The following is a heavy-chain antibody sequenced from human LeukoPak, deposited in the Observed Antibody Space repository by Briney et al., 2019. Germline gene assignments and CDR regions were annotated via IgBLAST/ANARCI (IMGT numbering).Heavy chain of an antibody. V-gene: IGHV3-7*01. Sequence: GGSLRLSCAASGFTFSSYAMSWVRQAPGKGLEWVANIKQDGSEKYYVDSVKGRFTISRDNAKNSLYLQMNSLRAEDTAVYYCARDVGPRGGCDYWGQGTLVTVSS. CDR3: ARDVGPRGGCDY. CDR2: IKQDGSEK. CDR1: GFTFSSYA. D-gene: IGHD3-16*01. J-gene: IGHJ4*02.